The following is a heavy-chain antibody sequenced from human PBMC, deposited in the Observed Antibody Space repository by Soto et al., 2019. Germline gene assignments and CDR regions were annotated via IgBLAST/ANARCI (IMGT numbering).Heavy chain of an antibody. CDR2: TYYRSKWYS. D-gene: IGHD6-13*01. J-gene: IGHJ4*02. Sequence: QXLSLTCASAGDXVSSNSGAWNWIGQSPSRGLEWLGRTYYRSKWYSDYAESVRSRITISPEKSKNQFSLQMNSVTPEDTAVYYCARYGSSWFLDQWGQGTLGTVS. CDR1: GDXVSSNSGA. CDR3: ARYGSSWFLDQ. V-gene: IGHV6-1*01.